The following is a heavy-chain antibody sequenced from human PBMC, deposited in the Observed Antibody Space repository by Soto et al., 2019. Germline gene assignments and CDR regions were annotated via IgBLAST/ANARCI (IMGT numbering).Heavy chain of an antibody. CDR3: ASSLWKQLDPDDAFDI. CDR1: GYTFTSYG. J-gene: IGHJ3*02. Sequence: QVQLVQSGAEVKKPGASVKVSCKASGYTFTSYGISWVRQAPGQGLEWMGWISAYNGNTNYAQKLQGRVTMTTDTSTSTAYMELRSLRSDDTAVYYCASSLWKQLDPDDAFDIWGQGTMFTVSS. CDR2: ISAYNGNT. D-gene: IGHD6-13*01. V-gene: IGHV1-18*01.